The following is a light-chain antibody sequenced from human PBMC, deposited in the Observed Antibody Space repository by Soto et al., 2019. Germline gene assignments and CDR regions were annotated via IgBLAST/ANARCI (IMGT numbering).Light chain of an antibody. CDR1: QSVSSN. J-gene: IGKJ2*01. Sequence: EIVLTQSPATLSVSPGERATLSCRASQSVSSNLAWYQQKPGQAPRLLIYGASTKTTAVPARFSGSGSGTEFTLTISSLQSEDFAVYYCQQSNNWPYTFGQRTKLEIK. CDR2: GAS. V-gene: IGKV3-15*01. CDR3: QQSNNWPYT.